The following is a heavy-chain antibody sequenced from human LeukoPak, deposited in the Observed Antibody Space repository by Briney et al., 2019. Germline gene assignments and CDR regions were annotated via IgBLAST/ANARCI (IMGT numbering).Heavy chain of an antibody. J-gene: IGHJ4*02. CDR3: SKAGISGLSSSGGAY. CDR2: INGSGGST. CDR1: GFTFSNFA. Sequence: GGSLTHSCLASGFTFSNFAMSWVRQAPGKGLAWVSTINGSGGSTYIVGSVKGGFTLSSDNSNKPLILPVNEQRAEGTDIYFLSKAGISGLSSSGGAYGGQGSLVTVSS. V-gene: IGHV3-23*01. D-gene: IGHD6-19*01.